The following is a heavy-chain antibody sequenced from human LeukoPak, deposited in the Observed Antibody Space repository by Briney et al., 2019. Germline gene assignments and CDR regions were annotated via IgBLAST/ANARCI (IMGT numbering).Heavy chain of an antibody. CDR3: ANGIQLWLSDYHYGMDV. D-gene: IGHD5-18*01. J-gene: IGHJ6*02. CDR1: GFTFSSYG. CDR2: ISYDGSNK. V-gene: IGHV3-30*18. Sequence: PGRSLRLSCAASGFTFSSYGMHWVRQAPGKGLEWVAVISYDGSNKYYADSVKGRFTISRDNSKNTLYLQMNSLRAEDTAVYYCANGIQLWLSDYHYGMDVWGQGTTVTVSS.